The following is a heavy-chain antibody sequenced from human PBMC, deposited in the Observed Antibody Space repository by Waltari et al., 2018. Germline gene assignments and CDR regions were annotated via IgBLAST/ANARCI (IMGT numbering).Heavy chain of an antibody. CDR1: GFTFSSYW. D-gene: IGHD6-6*01. J-gene: IGHJ5*02. Sequence: EVHLVESGGGLVQPGGSLRLSCAASGFTFSSYWMSWVRQAPGKGLEGVANIKQDGSEKYYEDAVKGRFTISRDNGKNSLYLQMNSLRAEDTAVYYCASPPCYGRSSAWFDPWGQGTLVTVSS. V-gene: IGHV3-7*01. CDR2: IKQDGSEK. CDR3: ASPPCYGRSSAWFDP.